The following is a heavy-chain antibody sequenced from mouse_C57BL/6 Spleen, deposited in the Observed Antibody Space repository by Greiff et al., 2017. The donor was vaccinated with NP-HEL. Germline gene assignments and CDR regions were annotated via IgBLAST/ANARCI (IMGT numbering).Heavy chain of an antibody. CDR1: GYAFSSSW. V-gene: IGHV1-82*01. D-gene: IGHD2-2*01. CDR3: AREIYYGSFDY. Sequence: VQLQQSGPELVKPGASVKISCKASGYAFSSSWMNWVKQRPGKGLEWIGRIYPGDGDTNYNGKFKGKATLTADKSSSTAYMQLSSLTSEDSAVYFCAREIYYGSFDYWGQGTTLTVSS. CDR2: IYPGDGDT. J-gene: IGHJ2*01.